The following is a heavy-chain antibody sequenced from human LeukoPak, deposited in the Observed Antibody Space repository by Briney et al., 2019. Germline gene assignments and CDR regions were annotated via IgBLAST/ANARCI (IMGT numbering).Heavy chain of an antibody. V-gene: IGHV3-48*03. D-gene: IGHD1-26*01. CDR2: ISSTGSST. J-gene: IGHJ4*02. Sequence: GGSLRLSCAASGFAFSSHEMNWVHQAPGKGLEWVSYISSTGSSTYYADSVKGRFTISRDNAKNSLYLQMNSLRAEDTAVYYCARALGGGSYYSDYWGQGTLVTVSS. CDR3: ARALGGGSYYSDY. CDR1: GFAFSSHE.